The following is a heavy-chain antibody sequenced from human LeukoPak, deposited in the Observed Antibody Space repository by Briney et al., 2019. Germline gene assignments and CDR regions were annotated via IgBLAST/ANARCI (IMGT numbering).Heavy chain of an antibody. CDR3: ARDRSDDSRWYVGSH. Sequence: GGSLRLSCAAPGFTFSTYAMSWVRHAPGEGLGWGSTISGSGGTTNYADSVKGRFTISRDNSENTLYLQMNSLRAEDTAVYYCARDRSDDSRWYVGSHWGQGTLVTVSS. J-gene: IGHJ4*02. D-gene: IGHD6-13*01. CDR2: ISGSGGTT. CDR1: GFTFSTYA. V-gene: IGHV3-23*01.